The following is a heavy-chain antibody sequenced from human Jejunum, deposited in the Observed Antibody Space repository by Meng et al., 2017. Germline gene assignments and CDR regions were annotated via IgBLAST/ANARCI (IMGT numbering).Heavy chain of an antibody. V-gene: IGHV4-31*01. CDR3: ARGGYYSFDY. J-gene: IGHJ4*02. D-gene: IGHD5-18*01. CDR2: AFWTGST. Sequence: QVQLQESGPGQVKPSQTLSLTCTVSGDSITSETYYWTWIRHHPERGLEWIGYAFWTGSTYYNPSLERPVSLSIDRSKNQFSLKLNSVTAADTAVYYCARGGYYSFDYWGQGTLVTVSS. CDR1: GDSITSETYY.